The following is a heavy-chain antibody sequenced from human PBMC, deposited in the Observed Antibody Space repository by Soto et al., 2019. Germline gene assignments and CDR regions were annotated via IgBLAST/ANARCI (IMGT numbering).Heavy chain of an antibody. J-gene: IGHJ4*02. Sequence: ASVKVSCKASGYTFIDYYMHWVRQAPGQGFEWMGRISPRSGGTNYAQKFQGRATMTWDTSLNTAYMELSSLISEDTAVYYCARPPGYISDWYYFDLWGQGTLVTVSS. CDR3: ARPPGYISDWYYFDL. V-gene: IGHV1-2*02. CDR1: GYTFIDYY. D-gene: IGHD3-9*01. CDR2: ISPRSGGT.